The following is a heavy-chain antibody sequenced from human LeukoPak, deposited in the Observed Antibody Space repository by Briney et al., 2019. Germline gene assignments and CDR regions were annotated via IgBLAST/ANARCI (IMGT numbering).Heavy chain of an antibody. Sequence: PGGSLRLSCAASGFTFSSYALSWVRQAPGKGLEWVSGICGSGGNTYYADSVKGRFTISRDNSKSTLYLQMNSLRAEDTAVYYCAKANCGSECYSYLDSWGQETLVTVSS. CDR1: GFTFSSYA. CDR2: ICGSGGNT. V-gene: IGHV3-23*01. CDR3: AKANCGSECYSYLDS. J-gene: IGHJ4*02. D-gene: IGHD2-21*01.